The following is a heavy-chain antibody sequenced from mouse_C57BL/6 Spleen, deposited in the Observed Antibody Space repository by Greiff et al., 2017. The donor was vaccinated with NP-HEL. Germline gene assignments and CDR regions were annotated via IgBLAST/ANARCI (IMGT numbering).Heavy chain of an antibody. Sequence: EVQLVESGPGLVKPSQSLSLTCSVTGYSITSGYYWNWIRQFPGNKLEWLGYISYDGSNNYNPSLKNRISITRDTSKNQFFLKLNSVTTEDTATYYCARESPPYYYGSSSHYYAMDYCGQGTSVTVSS. CDR3: ARESPPYYYGSSSHYYAMDY. D-gene: IGHD1-1*01. CDR1: GYSITSGYY. CDR2: ISYDGSN. J-gene: IGHJ4*01. V-gene: IGHV3-6*01.